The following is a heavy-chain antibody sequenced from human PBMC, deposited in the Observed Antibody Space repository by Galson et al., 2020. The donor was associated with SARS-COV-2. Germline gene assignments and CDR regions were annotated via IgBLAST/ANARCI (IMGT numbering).Heavy chain of an antibody. D-gene: IGHD3-10*01. CDR3: ARDAPWWFGELYYYYYGMDV. Sequence: GESLKLSCAASGFTFSDYYMSWTRQAPGKGLEWVSYISSSGSNINYADPVKGRLTIYRDNSKNSLYLQMNSLRAEDTAVYYCARDAPWWFGELYYYYYGMDVWSQGTTVTVSS. V-gene: IGHV3-11*01. CDR1: GFTFSDYY. CDR2: ISSSGSNI. J-gene: IGHJ6*02.